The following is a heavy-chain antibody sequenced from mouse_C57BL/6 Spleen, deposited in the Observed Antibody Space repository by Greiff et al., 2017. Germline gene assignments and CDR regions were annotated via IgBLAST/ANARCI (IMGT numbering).Heavy chain of an antibody. CDR1: GYTFTSYG. D-gene: IGHD1-1*01. CDR2: IYPRSGNT. V-gene: IGHV1-81*01. J-gene: IGHJ4*01. Sequence: QVQLQQSGAELARPGASVKLSCKASGYTFTSYGISWVKQRTGQGLEWIGEIYPRSGNTYYNEKFKGKATLTADKSSSTAYMELRSLTSEDSAVYFWAYYYGSSYGYAMDYWGQGTSVTVSS. CDR3: AYYYGSSYGYAMDY.